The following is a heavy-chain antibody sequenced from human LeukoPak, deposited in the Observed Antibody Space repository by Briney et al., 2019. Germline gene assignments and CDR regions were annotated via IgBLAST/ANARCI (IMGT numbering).Heavy chain of an antibody. V-gene: IGHV4-34*01. Sequence: PSETLSLTCAVYGGSFSGYYWRWIRQPPGKGLEWIGEINHSGSTNYNPSLKSRVTISVDTSKNQFSLKLSSVTAADTAVYYCARGTIGYCSSTSCYGYYYGMDVWGQGTTVTVSS. CDR2: INHSGST. J-gene: IGHJ6*02. CDR1: GGSFSGYY. D-gene: IGHD2-2*01. CDR3: ARGTIGYCSSTSCYGYYYGMDV.